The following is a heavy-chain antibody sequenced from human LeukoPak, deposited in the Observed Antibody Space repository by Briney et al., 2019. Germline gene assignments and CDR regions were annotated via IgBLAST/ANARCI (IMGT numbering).Heavy chain of an antibody. CDR3: ARVTVRPWYYFDY. J-gene: IGHJ4*02. Sequence: GGSLRLSCAASGFTVSSNYMSWVRQAPGKGLEWVSVIYSGGSTYYADSVKGRFTISRDNSKNALYLQMNSLRAEDTAVYYCARVTVRPWYYFDYWGRGTLVTVSS. V-gene: IGHV3-66*01. D-gene: IGHD4/OR15-4a*01. CDR2: IYSGGST. CDR1: GFTVSSNY.